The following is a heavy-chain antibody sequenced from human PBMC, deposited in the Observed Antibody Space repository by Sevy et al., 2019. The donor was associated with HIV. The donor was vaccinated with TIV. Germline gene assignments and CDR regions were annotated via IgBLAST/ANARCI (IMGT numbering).Heavy chain of an antibody. CDR2: FDPEDHET. D-gene: IGHD3-22*01. J-gene: IGHJ4*02. CDR1: GYTLTGFS. V-gene: IGHV1-24*01. CDR3: ATTKDYYDSSADPFDY. Sequence: ASVKVSCKVSGYTLTGFSMHWVRQAPGKGLEWMATFDPEDHETIYAQKFQGRVTMTEDTSTDTAYMELSSLRSEDTAVYYCATTKDYYDSSADPFDYWGQGTLVTVSS.